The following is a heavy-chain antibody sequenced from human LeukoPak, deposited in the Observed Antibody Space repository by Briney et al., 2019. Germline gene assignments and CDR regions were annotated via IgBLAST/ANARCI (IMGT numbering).Heavy chain of an antibody. Sequence: GGSLRLSCAASGFTFSSYAMSWVRQAPGKGLGWVSAISGSGGSTYYADSVKGRFTISRDNSKNTPYLQMNSLRAEDTAVYYCAKVTGYCSGGSCYYYYYYMDVWGKGTTVTVSS. CDR3: AKVTGYCSGGSCYYYYYYMDV. J-gene: IGHJ6*03. D-gene: IGHD2-15*01. V-gene: IGHV3-23*01. CDR1: GFTFSSYA. CDR2: ISGSGGST.